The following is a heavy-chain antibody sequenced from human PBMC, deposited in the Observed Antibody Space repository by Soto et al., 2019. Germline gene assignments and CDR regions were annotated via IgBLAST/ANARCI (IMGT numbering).Heavy chain of an antibody. D-gene: IGHD2-15*01. J-gene: IGHJ6*02. V-gene: IGHV4-39*07. CDR3: ARSAVVAATLYYYYYYGMDV. CDR2: IYYSGST. Sequence: SETLSLTCTVSRGSISSGTNYWAWIRQPPGKGLEWIANIYYSGSTFYNPSLKSRVTISVDTSKNQFSLKLSSVTAADTAVYYCARSAVVAATLYYYYYYGMDVWGLGTTVTVSS. CDR1: RGSISSGTNY.